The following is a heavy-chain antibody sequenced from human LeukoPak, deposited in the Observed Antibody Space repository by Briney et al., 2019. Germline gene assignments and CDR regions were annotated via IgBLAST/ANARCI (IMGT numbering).Heavy chain of an antibody. Sequence: PSETLSLTCAVYGGSFSGYYWSWIRQPPGKGLEWIGEINHSGSTNYNPSLKSRVTISVDTSQNQFSLKLSSVTAADTAVYYCARGGYGDAFDIWGQGTMVTVSS. V-gene: IGHV4-34*01. CDR2: INHSGST. CDR3: ARGGYGDAFDI. CDR1: GGSFSGYY. D-gene: IGHD5-12*01. J-gene: IGHJ3*02.